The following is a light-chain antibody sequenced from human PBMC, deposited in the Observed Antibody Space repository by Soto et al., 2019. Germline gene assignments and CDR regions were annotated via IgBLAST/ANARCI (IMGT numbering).Light chain of an antibody. V-gene: IGKV1-39*01. CDR2: AAS. CDR1: QNINNY. Sequence: DSQMSESNSSLSASVGDRVTITCQASQNINNYLNWYQQKPGKAPTLLIHAASSLQSGVPPRFSGSGSGTDFTLTISSLQPEDFATYYCQQTYRNPITFGQGTRLEIK. J-gene: IGKJ5*01. CDR3: QQTYRNPIT.